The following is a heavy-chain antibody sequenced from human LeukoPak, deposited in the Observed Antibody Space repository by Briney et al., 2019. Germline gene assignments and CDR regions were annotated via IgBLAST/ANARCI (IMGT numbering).Heavy chain of an antibody. D-gene: IGHD5-24*01. CDR3: ARDRAGYNWVDY. V-gene: IGHV3-48*01. Sequence: GGSLRLSCVGSGFTFTRHSMNWVRQAPGKGLEWISYISSSSSHIYYSDSVKGRLIISRDNAKNSVYLQMNSLRAGDTAVYFCARDRAGYNWVDYWGQGTLVSVSS. CDR2: ISSSSSHI. CDR1: GFTFTRHS. J-gene: IGHJ4*02.